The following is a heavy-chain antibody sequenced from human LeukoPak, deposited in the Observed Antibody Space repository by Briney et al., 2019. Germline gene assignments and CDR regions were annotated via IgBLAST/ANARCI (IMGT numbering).Heavy chain of an antibody. CDR1: GYTFTSYA. CDR3: ARASLSYGVVANWFDP. Sequence: GASVKVSCKASGYTFTSYAMHWVRQAPGQRLEWMGWINAGNGNTKYSQKFQGRVTITRDTSASTAYMELSSLRSEDTAVYYCARASLSYGVVANWFDPWGQGTLVTVSS. CDR2: INAGNGNT. J-gene: IGHJ5*02. V-gene: IGHV1-3*01. D-gene: IGHD5-18*01.